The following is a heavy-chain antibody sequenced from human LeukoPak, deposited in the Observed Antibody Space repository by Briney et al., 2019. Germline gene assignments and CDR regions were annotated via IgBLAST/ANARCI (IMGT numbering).Heavy chain of an antibody. CDR2: IWYDGSNK. CDR3: ARDGTSVVPAASYYYYGMDV. J-gene: IGHJ6*02. D-gene: IGHD2-2*01. V-gene: IGHV3-33*08. Sequence: PGRSLRLSCAASGFTFSSYGMHWVRQAPGKGLEWVAVIWYDGSNKYYADSVKGRFTISRDNSKNTLYLQMNSLRAEDTAVYYCARDGTSVVPAASYYYYGMDVWGQGTTVTVSS. CDR1: GFTFSSYG.